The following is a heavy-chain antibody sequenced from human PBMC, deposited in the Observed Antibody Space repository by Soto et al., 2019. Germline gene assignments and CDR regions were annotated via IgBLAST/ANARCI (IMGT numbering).Heavy chain of an antibody. CDR2: IYASGSP. D-gene: IGHD1-26*01. CDR1: GGYVRVVY. V-gene: IGHV4-59*02. CDR3: ARGVGSSPPQY. Sequence: SETLSLTWTIAGGYVRVVYGSWIRQSTGQGLEWIGYIYASGSPYYNPSLRSRVTISADTSKNQISLKLTSPTAADTAVYYCARGVGSSPPQYWGRGTLVTVSS. J-gene: IGHJ4*02.